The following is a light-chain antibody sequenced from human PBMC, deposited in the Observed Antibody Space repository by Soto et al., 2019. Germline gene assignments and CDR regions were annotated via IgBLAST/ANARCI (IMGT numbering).Light chain of an antibody. CDR1: ISDIGTYNL. CDR2: EAS. V-gene: IGLV2-23*01. CDR3: CSYESSNTLV. J-gene: IGLJ2*01. Sequence: QSALTQPASVSGSPGQSITISCTGSISDIGTYNLVSWLQQHPGKAPKLMIYEASKRPSGVSNRFSGSKSGNTASLTISGLQAEDEADYYRCSYESSNTLVVGGGTKLTVL.